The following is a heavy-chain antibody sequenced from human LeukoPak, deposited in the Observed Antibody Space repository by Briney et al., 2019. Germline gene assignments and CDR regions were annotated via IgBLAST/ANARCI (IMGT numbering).Heavy chain of an antibody. Sequence: PGGSLRLSCVASGFTFSSYEMNWVRQAPGKGLEWVSYISSLSGTIHYADSVTGRFIISRDNAKNSLFLQMNSLRAEDTAVYYCVRDQGGAVSYWGQGTLVTVSS. D-gene: IGHD3-16*01. CDR2: ISSLSGTI. J-gene: IGHJ4*02. CDR1: GFTFSSYE. CDR3: VRDQGGAVSY. V-gene: IGHV3-48*01.